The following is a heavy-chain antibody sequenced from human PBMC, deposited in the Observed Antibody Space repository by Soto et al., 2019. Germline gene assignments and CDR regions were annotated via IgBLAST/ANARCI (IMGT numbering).Heavy chain of an antibody. Sequence: ASVKVSCKPSGFTALSYAFHWVRQAPGQGPEWLGWLNGGVDGTSYSQRFQGRVTISRDTSTNTVYLEVTSLTSEDTAVYYCAREVKGVTSFDYWGQGTLVTVSS. V-gene: IGHV1-3*01. D-gene: IGHD3-10*01. J-gene: IGHJ4*02. CDR3: AREVKGVTSFDY. CDR1: GFTALSYA. CDR2: LNGGVDGT.